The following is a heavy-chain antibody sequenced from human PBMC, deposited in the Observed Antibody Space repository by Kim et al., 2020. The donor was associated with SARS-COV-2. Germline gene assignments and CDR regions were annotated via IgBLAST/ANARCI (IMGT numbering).Heavy chain of an antibody. CDR1: GGSISSGGYY. Sequence: SETLSLTCTVAGGSISSGGYYCSWIRQHPGNGLEWIGYIYYSGSTYYNPSLKSRVTISVDTSKNQFSLNLSSVTAADTAVYYCARDDGATIPYWCQGTLVTVSS. CDR2: IYYSGST. J-gene: IGHJ4*02. CDR3: ARDDGATIPY. D-gene: IGHD5-12*01. V-gene: IGHV4-31*03.